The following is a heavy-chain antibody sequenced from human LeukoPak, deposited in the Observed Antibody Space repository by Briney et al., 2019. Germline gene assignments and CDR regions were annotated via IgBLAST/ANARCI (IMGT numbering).Heavy chain of an antibody. CDR2: IIPMFGTA. CDR3: ARAMGPYYYESSVNY. D-gene: IGHD3-22*01. Sequence: GASVKVSCKASGGTFSSYDISWVRQAPGQGLEWMGGIIPMFGTANYAQKFQGRVTITADESTTTAYMELSSLRSEDTAIYYCARAMGPYYYESSVNYWGQGTLVTVSS. J-gene: IGHJ4*02. CDR1: GGTFSSYD. V-gene: IGHV1-69*13.